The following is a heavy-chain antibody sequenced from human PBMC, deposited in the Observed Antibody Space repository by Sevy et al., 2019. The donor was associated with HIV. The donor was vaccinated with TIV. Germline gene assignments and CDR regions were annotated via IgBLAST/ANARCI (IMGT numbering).Heavy chain of an antibody. D-gene: IGHD4-17*01. CDR1: GFTFRNYA. Sequence: GGSLRLSCAASGFTFRNYAMYWVRQAPGKGLECVALIWYDGAKKYYVDSVKGRFTISRDNSKNTLYLRMNSLRADDTAVYYCARGGYDDYVGYYYSGLDVWGQGTTVTVSS. CDR2: IWYDGAKK. CDR3: ARGGYDDYVGYYYSGLDV. V-gene: IGHV3-33*01. J-gene: IGHJ6*02.